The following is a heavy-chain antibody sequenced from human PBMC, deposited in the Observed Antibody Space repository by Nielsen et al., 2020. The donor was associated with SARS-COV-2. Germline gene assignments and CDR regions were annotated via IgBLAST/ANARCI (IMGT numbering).Heavy chain of an antibody. CDR3: ARVDLYCSSTSCYQDFDH. D-gene: IGHD2-2*01. V-gene: IGHV3-7*01. CDR2: IKQDGSEK. Sequence: WIRQPPGKGLEWVANIKQDGSEKYYVDSVKGRFTISRDNAKNSLYLQMNSLRAEDTAVYYCARVDLYCSSTSCYQDFDHWGQGTLVTVSS. J-gene: IGHJ4*02.